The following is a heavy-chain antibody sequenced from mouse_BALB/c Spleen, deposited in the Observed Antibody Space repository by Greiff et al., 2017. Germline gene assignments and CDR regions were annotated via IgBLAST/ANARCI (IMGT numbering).Heavy chain of an antibody. J-gene: IGHJ1*01. V-gene: IGHV1-54*03. CDR3: ARGQSYWYFDV. D-gene: IGHD6-1*01. CDR1: GYAFTNYL. CDR2: INPGSGGT. Sequence: QVQLQQSGAELVRPGTSVKVSRKASGYAFTNYLIEWVKQRPGQGLEWIGVINPGSGGTNYNEKFKGKATLTADKSSSTAYMQLSSLTSDDSAVYFCARGQSYWYFDVWGAGTTVTVSS.